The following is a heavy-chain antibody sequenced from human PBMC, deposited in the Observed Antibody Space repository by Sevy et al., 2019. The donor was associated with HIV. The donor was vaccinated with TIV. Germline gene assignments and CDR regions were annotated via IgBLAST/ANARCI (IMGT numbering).Heavy chain of an antibody. Sequence: SETLSLTCTVSGDSISSYYWSWIRQPPGKGLEWIGYFYYSGINNYNPSVKSRVTISVATSRNQISLKLSSVTAADTAVYYCARGIVAYYFDYWGQGTLVTVSS. D-gene: IGHD5-12*01. CDR3: ARGIVAYYFDY. CDR2: FYYSGIN. V-gene: IGHV4-59*01. CDR1: GDSISSYY. J-gene: IGHJ4*02.